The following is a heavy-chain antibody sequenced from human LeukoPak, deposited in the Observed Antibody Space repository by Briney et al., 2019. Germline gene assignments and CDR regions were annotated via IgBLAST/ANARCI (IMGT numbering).Heavy chain of an antibody. Sequence: GGSLRLSCTASGFTFGDYAMSWVRQAPGKGLEWVGFIRSKAYGGTTEYAASVKGRFTISRDDSKSIAYLQMNSLQTEDTAVYYCTRDGDSFYAFDIWGQGTMVTVSS. J-gene: IGHJ3*02. CDR2: IRSKAYGGTT. D-gene: IGHD4-17*01. CDR1: GFTFGDYA. CDR3: TRDGDSFYAFDI. V-gene: IGHV3-49*04.